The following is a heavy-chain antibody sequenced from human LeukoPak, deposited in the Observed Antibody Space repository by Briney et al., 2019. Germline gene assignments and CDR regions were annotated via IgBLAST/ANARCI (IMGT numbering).Heavy chain of an antibody. V-gene: IGHV3-48*02. CDR1: GCTFSIYN. CDR3: ARDFRGNYSIDY. D-gene: IGHD1-26*01. Sequence: PGGALRLSCAAAGCTFSIYNMNWVRQAPGKGREWVSHISKSRSAIYYADSVKGRFTISRDNAKNSLYLQMSSLRDEDTAVYYCARDFRGNYSIDYWGQGTLVTVSS. J-gene: IGHJ4*02. CDR2: ISKSRSAI.